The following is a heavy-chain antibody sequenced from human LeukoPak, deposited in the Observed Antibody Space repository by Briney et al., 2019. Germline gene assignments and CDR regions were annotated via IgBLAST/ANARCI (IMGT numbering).Heavy chain of an antibody. V-gene: IGHV1-46*01. CDR1: GYTFTSYY. Sequence: GASVKVSCKASGYTFTSYYIHWVRQAPGQGLEWMGIINPSGGSTSYAQRFQGRVTMTRDMSTSTVYMELSSLRSEDTAVYYCARVHHYFDIAFDYWGQGTLATVSS. J-gene: IGHJ4*02. CDR3: ARVHHYFDIAFDY. D-gene: IGHD3-22*01. CDR2: INPSGGST.